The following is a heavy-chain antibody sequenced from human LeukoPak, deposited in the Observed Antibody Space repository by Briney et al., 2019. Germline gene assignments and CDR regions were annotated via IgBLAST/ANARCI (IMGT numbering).Heavy chain of an antibody. CDR1: RGSISSSSYY. Sequence: SETLSLTCTVSRGSISSSSYYWGWIRQPPGKGLEWIGSIYYSGSTSYNPSLRSRVTISVDTSKTQFSLKVSSVTAADTAVYYCAASKLEPRGWFDPWGQGILVTVSS. CDR2: IYYSGST. CDR3: AASKLEPRGWFDP. D-gene: IGHD1-1*01. J-gene: IGHJ5*02. V-gene: IGHV4-39*01.